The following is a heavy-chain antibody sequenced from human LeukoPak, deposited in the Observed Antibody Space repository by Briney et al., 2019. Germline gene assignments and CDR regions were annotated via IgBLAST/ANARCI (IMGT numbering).Heavy chain of an antibody. D-gene: IGHD2-15*01. CDR3: GRKVSCSGGSYCSPYYGMDV. J-gene: IGHJ6*02. CDR2: ISGSGVYT. Sequence: AGGSLRLSCAASGFTFSSYAMSWARQAPGKGLEWVSGISGSGVYTYYADSVKGRFTISRDNSKNTLYLQMNSTRAEATAVYYCGRKVSCSGGSYCSPYYGMDVWGQGTTVTVSS. CDR1: GFTFSSYA. V-gene: IGHV3-23*01.